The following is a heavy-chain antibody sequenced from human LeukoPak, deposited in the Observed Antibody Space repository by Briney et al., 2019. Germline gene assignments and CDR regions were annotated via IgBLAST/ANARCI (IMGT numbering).Heavy chain of an antibody. D-gene: IGHD6-6*01. CDR1: GFTFSDHY. J-gene: IGHJ6*02. Sequence: PGGSLRLSCAASGFTFSDHYMDWVRQAPGKGLEWVGHTGNKANSYTTEYAASVKGRFTISRDDSKNSLYLQMNSLKTEDTAVYYCARGGYSSSSFYGMDVWGQGTTVTVSS. V-gene: IGHV3-72*01. CDR2: TGNKANSYTT. CDR3: ARGGYSSSSFYGMDV.